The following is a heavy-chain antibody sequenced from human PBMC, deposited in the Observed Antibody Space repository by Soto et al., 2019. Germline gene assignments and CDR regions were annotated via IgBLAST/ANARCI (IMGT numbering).Heavy chain of an antibody. V-gene: IGHV3-30*18. CDR1: GFTFSSYG. D-gene: IGHD6-19*01. Sequence: PGGSLRLSCAVSGFTFSSYGMHWVRQAPGKGLEWVAIISYDGSNKYYADSVKGRFTISRDNSKNTLYLQMNSLRAEDTAVYYCAKDSDSSLIHWGQGTLVTVSS. CDR2: ISYDGSNK. CDR3: AKDSDSSLIH. J-gene: IGHJ4*02.